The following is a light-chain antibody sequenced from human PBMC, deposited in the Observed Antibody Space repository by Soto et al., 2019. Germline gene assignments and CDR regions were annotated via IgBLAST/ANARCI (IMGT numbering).Light chain of an antibody. J-gene: IGKJ1*01. CDR1: QTLSIGS. Sequence: EIVLTQSPDTLSFSPGERATLFCRASQTLSIGSLAWYQQKPGQAPRLLIYGASSRATGVPDRFSGSGSETDFTLSNSRLEPEDFAVYYCQQCGRTPLTFGQGTKVDI. CDR2: GAS. V-gene: IGKV3-20*01. CDR3: QQCGRTPLT.